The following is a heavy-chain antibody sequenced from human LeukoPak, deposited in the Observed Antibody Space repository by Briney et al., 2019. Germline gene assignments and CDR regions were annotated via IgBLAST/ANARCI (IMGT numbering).Heavy chain of an antibody. CDR1: GGSISSYY. Sequence: SETLSLTCTVSGGSISSYYWSWIRQPPGKGLEWIGYIYYSGSTNYNPSLKSRVTISVDTSKNQFSLKLSSVTAADTAVYYCARERSSSTSGFDYWGQGTLVTASS. V-gene: IGHV4-59*01. J-gene: IGHJ4*02. CDR2: IYYSGST. CDR3: ARERSSSTSGFDY. D-gene: IGHD2-2*01.